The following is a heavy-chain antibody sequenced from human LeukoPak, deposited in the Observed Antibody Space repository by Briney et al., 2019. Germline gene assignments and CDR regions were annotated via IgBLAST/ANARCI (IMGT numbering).Heavy chain of an antibody. J-gene: IGHJ4*02. V-gene: IGHV3-23*01. CDR2: ISGSGGST. CDR3: AKVESRVTMIVVVTRDYYFDY. D-gene: IGHD3-22*01. CDR1: GFTFSSYA. Sequence: PGGSLRLSCAASGFTFSSYAMSWVRQAPGQGLEWVSAISGSGGSTYYADSVKGRFTISRDNSKNTLYLQMNSLRAEDTAVYYCAKVESRVTMIVVVTRDYYFDYWGQGTLVTVSS.